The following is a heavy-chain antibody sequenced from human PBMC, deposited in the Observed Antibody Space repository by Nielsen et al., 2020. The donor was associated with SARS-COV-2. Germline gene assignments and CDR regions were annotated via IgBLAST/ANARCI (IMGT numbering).Heavy chain of an antibody. CDR3: AKSGMDGSGDDY. CDR1: GFTFSSYA. CDR2: ISGSGGST. J-gene: IGHJ4*02. V-gene: IGHV3-23*01. Sequence: GESLKISCAASGFTFSSYAMSWVRQAPGKGLEWVSAISGSGGSTYYADSVKGRFTISRDNSKNTLYLQMNSLRAEDTAVYYCAKSGMDGSGDDYWGQGTLVTSPQ. D-gene: IGHD3-10*01.